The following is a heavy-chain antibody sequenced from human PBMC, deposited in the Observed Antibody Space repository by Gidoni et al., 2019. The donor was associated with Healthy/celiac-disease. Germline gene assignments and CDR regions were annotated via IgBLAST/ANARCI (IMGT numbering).Heavy chain of an antibody. V-gene: IGHV4-34*01. CDR2: INHSGST. CDR1: GGSFSGYY. D-gene: IGHD4-17*01. CDR3: ARAVTTSWYFDL. Sequence: QVQLQQWGAGLLKPSETLSLTCAVYGGSFSGYYWSWIRQPPGKGLEWIGEINHSGSTNYHPSLKSRVTISVDTSKNQFSLKLSSVTAADTAVYYCARAVTTSWYFDLWGRGTLVTVSS. J-gene: IGHJ2*01.